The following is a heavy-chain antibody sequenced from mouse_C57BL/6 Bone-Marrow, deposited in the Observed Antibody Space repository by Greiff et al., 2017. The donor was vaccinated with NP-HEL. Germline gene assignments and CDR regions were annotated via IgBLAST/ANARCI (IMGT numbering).Heavy chain of an antibody. Sequence: EVKVVESGPGLAKPSQTLSLTCSVTGYSITSDYWNWIRKFPGNKLEYMGYISYSGSTYYTPSLKSRISITRDTSKNQYYLQLNSVTTEDTATYYCARGKLWLEGGYYFDYWGQGTTLTVSS. CDR2: ISYSGST. V-gene: IGHV3-8*01. CDR1: GYSITSDY. CDR3: ARGKLWLEGGYYFDY. D-gene: IGHD3-3*01. J-gene: IGHJ2*01.